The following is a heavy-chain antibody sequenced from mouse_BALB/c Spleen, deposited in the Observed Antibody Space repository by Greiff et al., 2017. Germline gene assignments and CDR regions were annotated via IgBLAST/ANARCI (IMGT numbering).Heavy chain of an antibody. CDR2: IYPGSGST. D-gene: IGHD4-1*01. CDR1: GYNFTSYW. CDR3: ARRGELGWLYYFDY. J-gene: IGHJ2*01. V-gene: IGHV1-55*01. Sequence: VQLQQPGAELVKPGTSVKLSCKASGYNFTSYWINWVKLRPGQGLEWIGDIYPGSGSTNYNEKFKSKATLTVDTSSSTAYMQLSSLASEDSALYYCARRGELGWLYYFDYWGQGTTLTVSS.